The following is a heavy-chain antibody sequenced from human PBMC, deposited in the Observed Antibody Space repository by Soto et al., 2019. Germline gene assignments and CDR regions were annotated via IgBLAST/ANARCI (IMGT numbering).Heavy chain of an antibody. V-gene: IGHV3-23*01. D-gene: IGHD6-19*01. J-gene: IGHJ5*02. CDR1: GFRCGSYA. CDR2: ISGSGGST. Sequence: GGSLILSCASSGFRCGSYAMNWARQVPGKGLEWVSAISGSGGSTYYADSVKGRFTISRDNSKNTLYLQMNSLRAEDTAVYYCAKTEPGYSSGWYRFNWFDPWGQGT. CDR3: AKTEPGYSSGWYRFNWFDP.